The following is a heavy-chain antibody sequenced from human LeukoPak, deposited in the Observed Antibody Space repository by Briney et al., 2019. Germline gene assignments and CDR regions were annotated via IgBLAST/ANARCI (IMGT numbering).Heavy chain of an antibody. Sequence: SETLSLTCTVSGGSISSSSYYWGWIRQPPGKGLEWIGSIYYSGSTYYNPSLKSRVTISVDTSKNQFSLKLSSVTAADTAVYYCARAIVGATHLDYWGQGTLVTVSS. CDR2: IYYSGST. CDR1: GGSISSSSYY. CDR3: ARAIVGATHLDY. V-gene: IGHV4-39*07. D-gene: IGHD1-26*01. J-gene: IGHJ4*02.